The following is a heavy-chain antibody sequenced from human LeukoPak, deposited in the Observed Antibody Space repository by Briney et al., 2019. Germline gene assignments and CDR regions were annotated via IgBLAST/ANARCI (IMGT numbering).Heavy chain of an antibody. CDR1: GFTFSSYA. J-gene: IGHJ4*02. Sequence: HPGGSPRLSCAASGFTFSSYAMSWVRQAPGKGLEWVSAISGSGGSTYYADSVKGRFTISRDNSKNTLYLQMNSLRAEDTAVYYCAKDHLSGSYAHSTIFDYWGQGTLVTVSS. CDR3: AKDHLSGSYAHSTIFDY. CDR2: ISGSGGST. D-gene: IGHD1-26*01. V-gene: IGHV3-23*01.